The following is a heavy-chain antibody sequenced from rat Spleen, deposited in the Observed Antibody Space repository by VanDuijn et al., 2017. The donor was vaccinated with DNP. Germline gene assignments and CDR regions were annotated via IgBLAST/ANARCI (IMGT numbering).Heavy chain of an antibody. CDR1: GFTFSAYY. J-gene: IGHJ3*01. CDR3: ATSGYGYDGYPFAY. CDR2: IGSAAYAP. Sequence: EVQLVESGGGLVQPGRSLKLSCAASGFTFSAYYMAWVRQAPAKGLEWVAYIGSAAYAPYYADSVKGRFTISRDNAKNTLFLQMDSLRSEDTATYYCATSGYGYDGYPFAYWGQGTLVTVSS. D-gene: IGHD1-12*03. V-gene: IGHV5-27*01.